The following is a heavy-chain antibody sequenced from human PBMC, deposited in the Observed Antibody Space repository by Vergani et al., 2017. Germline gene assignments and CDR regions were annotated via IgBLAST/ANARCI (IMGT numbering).Heavy chain of an antibody. D-gene: IGHD4-11*01. CDR2: TYYRSKWYN. Sequence: QVQLQQSGPGLVKPSQTLSLTCAISGDSVSSNSAAWNWIRQSPSRGLEWLGRTYYRSKWYNDYAVSVKSRITINPDTSNNQFSLQLNSVTPEDTAVYYCARTRARHDYSIYYYYYYMDVWGKGTTVTVSS. CDR1: GDSVSSNSAA. J-gene: IGHJ6*03. V-gene: IGHV6-1*01. CDR3: ARTRARHDYSIYYYYYYMDV.